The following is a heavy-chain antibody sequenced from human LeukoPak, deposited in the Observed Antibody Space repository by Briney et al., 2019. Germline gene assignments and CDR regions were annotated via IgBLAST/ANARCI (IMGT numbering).Heavy chain of an antibody. V-gene: IGHV1-69*06. Sequence: ASVKVSCKASGGTFSSYAISWVRQAPGQGLEWMGGIIPIFGTANYAQKFQGRVTITADKSTSTAYMELSSLRSEDTAVYYCARDFNSATREYWGQGTLVTVSS. J-gene: IGHJ4*02. CDR1: GGTFSSYA. CDR2: IIPIFGTA. CDR3: ARDFNSATREY. D-gene: IGHD1-26*01.